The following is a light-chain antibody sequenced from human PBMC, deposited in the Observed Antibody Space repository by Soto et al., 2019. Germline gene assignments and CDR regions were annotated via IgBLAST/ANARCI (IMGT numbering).Light chain of an antibody. CDR2: SAN. Sequence: QAVVTQEPSLTVSRGGTVTLTCASSTGAVTNDNYPNWLQQKPGQAPRGLIYSANNRHSWTPARFSGSLLGGKAALTLSGVQPEDEGDYYCLLYFGGAQVFGGGTQLTVL. CDR1: TGAVTNDNY. CDR3: LLYFGGAQV. J-gene: IGLJ2*01. V-gene: IGLV7-43*01.